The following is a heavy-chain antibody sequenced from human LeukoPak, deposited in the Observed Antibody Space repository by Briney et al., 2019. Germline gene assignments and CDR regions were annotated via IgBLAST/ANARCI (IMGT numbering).Heavy chain of an antibody. V-gene: IGHV3-53*01. Sequence: GGSLRLSCAASGFTISSNYMSWVRQAPGKGLEWVSVIYSGGSTYYADSVKGRFTISRDNSKNTLYLQMNSLRAEDTAVYYCARTPLWFGEYAFDIWGQGTMVTVSS. D-gene: IGHD3-10*01. CDR2: IYSGGST. J-gene: IGHJ3*02. CDR3: ARTPLWFGEYAFDI. CDR1: GFTISSNY.